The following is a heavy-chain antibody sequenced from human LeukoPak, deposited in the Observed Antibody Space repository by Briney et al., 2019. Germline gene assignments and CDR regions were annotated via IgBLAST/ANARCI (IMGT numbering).Heavy chain of an antibody. CDR3: ARDSGNDYGDYVYGD. D-gene: IGHD4-17*01. CDR1: GGSISSSSYY. J-gene: IGHJ4*02. CDR2: IYYSGST. Sequence: PSETLSLTCTVSGGSISSSSYYWGWIRQPPGKGLEWIGSIYYSGSTYYNPSLKSRVTISVDTSKNQFSLRLTSVTAADTAVYYCARDSGNDYGDYVYGDWGQGTLVTVSS. V-gene: IGHV4-39*07.